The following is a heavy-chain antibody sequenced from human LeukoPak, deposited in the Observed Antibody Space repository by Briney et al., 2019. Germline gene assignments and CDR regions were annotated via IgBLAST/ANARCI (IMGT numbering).Heavy chain of an antibody. CDR3: ARFAGGSSGYFYYMDV. Sequence: PSETLSLTCSVSGYSTSNGYYWGCIRQPPGKGLEGICIFYHSGNTYYNPSLKSRVTISIDTSKNQFSLKLSSVTAADTAVYYCARFAGGSSGYFYYMDVWGKGTTVTVSS. J-gene: IGHJ6*03. D-gene: IGHD3-22*01. V-gene: IGHV4-38-2*01. CDR1: GYSTSNGYY. CDR2: FYHSGNT.